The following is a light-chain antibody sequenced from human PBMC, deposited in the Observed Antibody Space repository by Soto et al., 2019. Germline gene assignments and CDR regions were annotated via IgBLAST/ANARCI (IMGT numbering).Light chain of an antibody. V-gene: IGKV1-5*01. CDR1: QSISRW. CDR2: DAS. Sequence: DIQMTQSPSTLSASVGDRVTITCRASQSISRWLAWYQQKPGKAPKLLIHDASTLESGVPSRFSGSGSGTDYTLTISSLQPEDFATYYCQQSYRTPTFGQGTRLEIK. J-gene: IGKJ5*01. CDR3: QQSYRTPT.